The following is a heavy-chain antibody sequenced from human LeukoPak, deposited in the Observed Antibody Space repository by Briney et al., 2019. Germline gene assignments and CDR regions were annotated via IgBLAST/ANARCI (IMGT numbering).Heavy chain of an antibody. D-gene: IGHD5-12*01. V-gene: IGHV1-46*01. Sequence: RASVKVSCKASGYTFTSYYMHWVRQAPGQGLEWMGIINPSGGSTSYAQKFQGRVTMTRDTSTSTVYMEPSSLRSEDTAVYYCARPLSGYDSSHFLGYWGQGTLVTVSS. CDR3: ARPLSGYDSSHFLGY. J-gene: IGHJ4*02. CDR1: GYTFTSYY. CDR2: INPSGGST.